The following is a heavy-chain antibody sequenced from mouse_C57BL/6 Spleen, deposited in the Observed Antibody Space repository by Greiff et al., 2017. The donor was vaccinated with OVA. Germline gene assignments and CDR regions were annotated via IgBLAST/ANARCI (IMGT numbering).Heavy chain of an antibody. CDR3: ARWDYSNRYFDV. J-gene: IGHJ1*03. V-gene: IGHV1-53*01. Sequence: QVQLQQSGTELVKPGASVKLSCKASGYTFTSYWMHWVKQRPGQGLEWIGNINPSNGGTNYNEKFKSKATLTVDKSSSTAYMQLSSLTSEDSAVYYCARWDYSNRYFDVWGTGTTVTVSS. CDR2: INPSNGGT. CDR1: GYTFTSYW. D-gene: IGHD2-5*01.